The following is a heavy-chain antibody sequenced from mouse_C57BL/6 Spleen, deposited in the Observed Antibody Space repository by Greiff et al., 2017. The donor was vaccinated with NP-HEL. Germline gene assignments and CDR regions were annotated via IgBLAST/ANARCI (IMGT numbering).Heavy chain of an antibody. CDR3: TREVVICGTLYAMDY. Sequence: EVKLVESGEGLVKPGGSLKLSCAASGFTFSSYAMSWVRETPEKRLEWVAYISSGGDYIYYADTVKGRFTISRENARNTLYLQMSSLKSEDIAMYYCTREVVICGTLYAMDYWSQGTSVTVSS. V-gene: IGHV5-9-1*02. CDR1: GFTFSSYA. CDR2: ISSGGDYI. J-gene: IGHJ4*01. D-gene: IGHD1-1*02.